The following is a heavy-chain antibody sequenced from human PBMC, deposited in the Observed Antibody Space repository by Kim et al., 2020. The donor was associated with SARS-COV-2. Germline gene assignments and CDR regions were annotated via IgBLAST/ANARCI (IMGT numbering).Heavy chain of an antibody. V-gene: IGHV1-46*01. J-gene: IGHJ6*02. Sequence: ASVKVSCKASGYTFTSYYMHWVRQAPGQGLEWMGIINPSGGSTSYAQKFQGRVTMTRDTSTSTVYMELSSLRSEDTAVYYCARASVTNYYYYGMDVWGQGTTVTVSS. CDR3: ARASVTNYYYYGMDV. D-gene: IGHD4-17*01. CDR1: GYTFTSYY. CDR2: INPSGGST.